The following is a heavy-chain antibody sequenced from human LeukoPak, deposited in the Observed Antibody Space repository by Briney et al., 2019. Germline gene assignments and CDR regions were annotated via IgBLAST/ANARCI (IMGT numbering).Heavy chain of an antibody. D-gene: IGHD3-10*01. CDR3: ARKTSKGVGFDY. J-gene: IGHJ4*02. CDR1: GLTFSSYG. CDR2: IWYDGSNK. V-gene: IGHV3-33*01. Sequence: GGSLRLSCAASGLTFSSYGMHWVRQAPGKGLEWVAVIWYDGSNKYYADSVKGRFTISRDNSKNTLYLQMNSLRAEDTAVYYCARKTSKGVGFDYWGQGTLVTVSS.